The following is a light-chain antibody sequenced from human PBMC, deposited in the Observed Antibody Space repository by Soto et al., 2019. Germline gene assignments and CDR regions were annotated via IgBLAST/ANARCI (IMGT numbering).Light chain of an antibody. Sequence: QSALTQPASVSGSPGQSITISCTGTSSDVGGYNYVSWYQQHPGKAPKLMIYDVSNRPSGVSNRFSGSKSGNTASRTISGLQAEDEADYYCSSYRSSSLSVFGTGTKVTVL. CDR2: DVS. CDR1: SSDVGGYNY. V-gene: IGLV2-14*01. CDR3: SSYRSSSLSV. J-gene: IGLJ1*01.